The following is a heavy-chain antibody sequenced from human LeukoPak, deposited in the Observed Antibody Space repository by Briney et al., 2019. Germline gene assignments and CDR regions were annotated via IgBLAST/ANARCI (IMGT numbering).Heavy chain of an antibody. CDR1: GYSFTSYW. D-gene: IGHD1-26*01. CDR3: ARLGVGAAENSAFDI. J-gene: IGHJ3*02. Sequence: GESLKISCKGSGYSFTSYWIGWVRQMPGKGLEWMGIIYPGDSDTRYSPSFQGQVTISADKSTSTAYLQWSSLKASDTAMYYCARLGVGAAENSAFDIWGQGTMVTVSS. CDR2: IYPGDSDT. V-gene: IGHV5-51*01.